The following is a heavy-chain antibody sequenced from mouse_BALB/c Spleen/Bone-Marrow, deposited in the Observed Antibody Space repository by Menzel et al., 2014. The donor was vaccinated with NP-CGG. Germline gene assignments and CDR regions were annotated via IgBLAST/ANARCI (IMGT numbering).Heavy chain of an antibody. J-gene: IGHJ4*01. V-gene: IGHV1-9*01. CDR3: ARDYRYDGAMDY. CDR1: GYTFSSYW. Sequence: LKQSGAELMKPGASVKISCKATGYTFSSYWIEWVKQRPGHGLEWIGEILPGSGTTNYNENFKGKATFTADTSSNTAYMQLSSLTSEDSAVYYCARDYRYDGAMDYWGQGTSVTVSS. D-gene: IGHD2-14*01. CDR2: ILPGSGTT.